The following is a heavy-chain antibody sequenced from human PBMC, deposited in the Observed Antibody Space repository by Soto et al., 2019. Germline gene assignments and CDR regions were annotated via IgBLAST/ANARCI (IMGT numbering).Heavy chain of an antibody. J-gene: IGHJ4*01. Sequence: QVQLVESGGGVVQPGRSLRLSCAASRFTFTNYAMHWVRQAPGKGLEWVAVISYDGRKDHYADSVKGRFTISRDNSNSTLYLQMNSLRVEDTAVYYCAKDQSYSLSGSYYNGWGHGTLVTVSS. CDR3: AKDQSYSLSGSYYNG. CDR2: ISYDGRKD. V-gene: IGHV3-30*18. D-gene: IGHD3-10*01. CDR1: RFTFTNYA.